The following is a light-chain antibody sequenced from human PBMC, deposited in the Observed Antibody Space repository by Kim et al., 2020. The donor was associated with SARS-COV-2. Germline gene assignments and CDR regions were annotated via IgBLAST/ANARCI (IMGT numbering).Light chain of an antibody. CDR2: GAS. J-gene: IGKJ1*01. V-gene: IGKV3-20*01. CDR1: QSVSSNC. CDR3: QQCATSPRT. Sequence: EIVLTQSPGTLSLSPGERATLSCRASQSVSSNCLAWYQQKRGQTPRLLIYGASNRATGIPDRFSGSGSGTDFSLTISRLEPEDFAVYYCQQCATSPRTFGQGTKVDIK.